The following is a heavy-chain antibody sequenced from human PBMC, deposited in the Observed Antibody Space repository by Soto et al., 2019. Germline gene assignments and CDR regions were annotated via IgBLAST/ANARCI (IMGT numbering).Heavy chain of an antibody. D-gene: IGHD3-16*02. Sequence: ASVKVSCKASGGTFSSYTISWVRQAPGQGLEWMGRIIPILGIANYAQKFQGRVTITADKSTSTAYMELSSLRSEDTAVYYCARGLPGGVIAEGYFDYWGQGTLVTVSS. CDR1: GGTFSSYT. J-gene: IGHJ4*02. CDR2: IIPILGIA. V-gene: IGHV1-69*02. CDR3: ARGLPGGVIAEGYFDY.